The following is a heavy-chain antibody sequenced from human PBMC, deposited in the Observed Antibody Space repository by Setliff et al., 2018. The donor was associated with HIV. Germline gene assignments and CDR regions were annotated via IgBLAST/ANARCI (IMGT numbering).Heavy chain of an antibody. CDR1: GYSFTSYW. J-gene: IGHJ3*02. V-gene: IGHV5-10-1*01. Sequence: GESLKISCKGSGYSFTSYWISWVRQMPGKGLEWMGRIDPSDSYTNYSPSFQGHVTISADKSISTAYLQWSSLKASDSAMYYCSRGIAVAGHDFANTPGDIWGQGTMVTVSS. CDR2: IDPSDSYT. D-gene: IGHD6-19*01. CDR3: SRGIAVAGHDFANTPGDI.